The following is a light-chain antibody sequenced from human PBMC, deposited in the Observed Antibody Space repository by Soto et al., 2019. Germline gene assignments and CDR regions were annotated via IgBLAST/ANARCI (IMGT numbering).Light chain of an antibody. CDR3: SSFTGSTTWV. J-gene: IGLJ3*02. Sequence: QSALTQPASVSGSPGQSITISCTGTNSDVGGYDYVFWYQQHPGKAPKLLIYDVSKRPSGLSNRFSGSKSGNTASLTISGLQTEDEADYYCSSFTGSTTWVFGGGTKLTVL. CDR2: DVS. V-gene: IGLV2-14*03. CDR1: NSDVGGYDY.